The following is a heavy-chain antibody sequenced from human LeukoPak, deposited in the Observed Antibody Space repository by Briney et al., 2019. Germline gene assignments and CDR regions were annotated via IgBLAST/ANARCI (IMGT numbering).Heavy chain of an antibody. CDR1: GGSFSGYY. CDR2: INHSGST. CDR3: AGYYYDSSGYYTFDY. J-gene: IGHJ4*02. Sequence: SETLSLTCAVYGGSFSGYYWSWIRQPPGKGLEWIGEINHSGSTNYNPPLKSRVTISVDTSKNQFSLKLSSVTAADTAVYYCAGYYYDSSGYYTFDYWGQGTLVTVSS. D-gene: IGHD3-22*01. V-gene: IGHV4-34*01.